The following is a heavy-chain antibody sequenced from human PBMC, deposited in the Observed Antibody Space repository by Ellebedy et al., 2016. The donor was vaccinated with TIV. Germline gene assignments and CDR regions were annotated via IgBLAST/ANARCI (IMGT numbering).Heavy chain of an antibody. Sequence: PGGSLRLSCVVSGFSFGDFAMHWVRHPPGKSLEWVGLITWDGGTTYYIDSVKGRFTISRDNNKNSLFLQMNSLRAEDTGFYYCAKADGGGYDHFAYYFDYWGQGSLVTVSA. D-gene: IGHD5-12*01. V-gene: IGHV3-43D*04. CDR3: AKADGGGYDHFAYYFDY. CDR2: ITWDGGTT. J-gene: IGHJ4*02. CDR1: GFSFGDFA.